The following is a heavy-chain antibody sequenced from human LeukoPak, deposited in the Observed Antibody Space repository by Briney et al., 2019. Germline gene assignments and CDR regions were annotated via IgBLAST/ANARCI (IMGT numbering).Heavy chain of an antibody. J-gene: IGHJ4*02. CDR1: GGSMSSGDYH. D-gene: IGHD6-19*01. Sequence: SETLSLTCTLSGGSMSSGDYHGRGIRQPPGKGLVWIEYIYYCGSLRYHPSRKSRLTISVDTSKNQFSLKLSSVTAADTAVYYCARERSRRYSSGRPIDYWGQGTLVTVSS. CDR3: ARERSRRYSSGRPIDY. CDR2: IYYCGSL. V-gene: IGHV4-30-4*08.